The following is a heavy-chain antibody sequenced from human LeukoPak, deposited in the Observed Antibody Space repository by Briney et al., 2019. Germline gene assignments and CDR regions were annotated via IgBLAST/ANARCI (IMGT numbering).Heavy chain of an antibody. CDR1: GFSLSTSGVG. V-gene: IGHV2-5*01. CDR2: IYWNDDK. Sequence: SGPTLVNPTQTLTLTCTFSGFSLSTSGVGVGWIRQPPGKALEWLALIYWNDDKRYSPSLKSRLTITKDTSKNQVVLTMTNMDPVDTARYYCAHRPRNRGANNWFDPWGQEPWSPSPQ. D-gene: IGHD1-14*01. CDR3: AHRPRNRGANNWFDP. J-gene: IGHJ5*02.